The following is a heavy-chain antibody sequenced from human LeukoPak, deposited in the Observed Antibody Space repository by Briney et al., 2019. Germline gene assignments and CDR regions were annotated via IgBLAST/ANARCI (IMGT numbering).Heavy chain of an antibody. D-gene: IGHD2-2*01. V-gene: IGHV3-9*01. CDR1: GFTFDDYA. CDR2: ISWNSGSI. J-gene: IGHJ5*02. Sequence: PGRSLRLSCAASGFTFDDYAMHWVRQAPGKGLEWVSGISWNSGSIGYAGSVKGRFTISRDNSKNTLYLQMNSLRAEDTAVYYCAGYCSTTSCYSSPNWFDPWGQGTLVTVSS. CDR3: AGYCSTTSCYSSPNWFDP.